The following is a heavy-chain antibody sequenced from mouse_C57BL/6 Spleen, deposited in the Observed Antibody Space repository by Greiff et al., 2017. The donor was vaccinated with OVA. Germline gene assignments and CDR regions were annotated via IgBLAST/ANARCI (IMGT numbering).Heavy chain of an antibody. J-gene: IGHJ4*01. V-gene: IGHV1-63*01. Sequence: VKLQESGAELVRPGTSVKMSCKASGYTFTNYWIGWAKQRPGHGLEWIGDIYPGGGYTNYNEKFKGKATLTADKSSSTAYMQFSSLTSEDSAIYYCARSDGYYKAMDYWGQGTSVTVSS. CDR2: IYPGGGYT. CDR3: ARSDGYYKAMDY. D-gene: IGHD2-3*01. CDR1: GYTFTNYW.